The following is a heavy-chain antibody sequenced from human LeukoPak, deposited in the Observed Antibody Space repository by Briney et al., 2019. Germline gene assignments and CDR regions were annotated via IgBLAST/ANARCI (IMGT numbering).Heavy chain of an antibody. CDR2: ISNRGSTI. CDR1: GFIFSDFY. V-gene: IGHV3-11*01. J-gene: IGHJ4*02. D-gene: IGHD3-22*01. Sequence: GGSLRLSCAASGFIFSDFYMTWIRQAPGKGLEWVSYISNRGSTIHYADPVRGRFTISRDNAKKSLYLQMNSLRAEDTAVYYCARSADRSGYFREITLYYFDYWGQGTLVTVSP. CDR3: ARSADRSGYFREITLYYFDY.